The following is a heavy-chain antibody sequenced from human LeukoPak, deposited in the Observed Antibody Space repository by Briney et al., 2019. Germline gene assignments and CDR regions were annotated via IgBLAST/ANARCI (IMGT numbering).Heavy chain of an antibody. D-gene: IGHD6-19*01. Sequence: SETLSLTCTVSGGSISSSYWSWIRQPPGKRLEWIGYIYYSGSTNYNPSLKGRVTISVDTSKNQFSLKLSFVTAADTAVYYCARGGYTSGWYVFDYWGQGTLVTVSS. CDR1: GGSISSSY. CDR3: ARGGYTSGWYVFDY. V-gene: IGHV4-59*01. J-gene: IGHJ4*02. CDR2: IYYSGST.